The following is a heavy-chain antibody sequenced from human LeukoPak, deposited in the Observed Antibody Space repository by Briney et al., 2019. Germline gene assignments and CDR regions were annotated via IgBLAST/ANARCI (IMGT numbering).Heavy chain of an antibody. D-gene: IGHD1-26*01. CDR2: IYYSGST. CDR1: GGSISSYY. V-gene: IGHV4-59*12. CDR3: ARWWEPYDAFDI. J-gene: IGHJ3*02. Sequence: SETLSLTCTVSGGSISSYYWSWIRQPPGKGLEWIGYIYYSGSTNYNPSLKSRVTISVDTSKNQFSLKLSSVTAADTAVYYCARWWEPYDAFDIWGQGTMVTVSS.